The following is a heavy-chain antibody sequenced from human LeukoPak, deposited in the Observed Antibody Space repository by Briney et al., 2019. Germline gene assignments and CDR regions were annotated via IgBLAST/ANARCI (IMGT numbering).Heavy chain of an antibody. V-gene: IGHV3-30*18. Sequence: GGSVRLSCAASGFTFSSYGMHWVRQAPGKGLEGGAVISYDGSNKYYADSVKGRFTISRDNSKNTLYLQMNSLRAEDTAVYYCAKVGCSGGSCYSSDAFDIWGQGTMVTVSS. D-gene: IGHD2-15*01. CDR3: AKVGCSGGSCYSSDAFDI. CDR2: ISYDGSNK. J-gene: IGHJ3*02. CDR1: GFTFSSYG.